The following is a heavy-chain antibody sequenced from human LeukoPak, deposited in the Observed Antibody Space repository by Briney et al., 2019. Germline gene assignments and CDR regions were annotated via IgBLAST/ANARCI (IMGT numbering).Heavy chain of an antibody. Sequence: SETLSLTCAVYGGSFSGYYWSWIRQPPGGGLEWIGEINHSGSTNYNPSLKSRVTISVDTSKNQFSLKLSSVTAADTAVYYCARGPVQRSGSYYFDYWGQGTLVTVSS. D-gene: IGHD1-26*01. V-gene: IGHV4-34*01. CDR2: INHSGST. CDR1: GGSFSGYY. CDR3: ARGPVQRSGSYYFDY. J-gene: IGHJ4*02.